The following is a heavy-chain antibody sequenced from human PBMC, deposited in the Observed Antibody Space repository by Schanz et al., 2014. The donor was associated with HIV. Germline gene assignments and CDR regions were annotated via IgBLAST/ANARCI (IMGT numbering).Heavy chain of an antibody. CDR1: GFRFSSHA. CDR3: ANEEVPNDY. Sequence: EVQLLESGGGLVQPGESLRLSCAVSGFRFSSHAMTWVRQPPGKGLEWVSGISINGETTYYADSVKGRFTISRDNSKNTLYLQMNSLRVEDTAVYYCANEEVPNDYWGQGTLVTVSS. J-gene: IGHJ4*02. CDR2: ISINGETT. V-gene: IGHV3-23*01.